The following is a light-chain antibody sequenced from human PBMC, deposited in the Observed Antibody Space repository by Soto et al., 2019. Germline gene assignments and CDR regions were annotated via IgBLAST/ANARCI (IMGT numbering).Light chain of an antibody. J-gene: IGKJ1*01. CDR3: QQYSNYSAT. CDR1: QSISDW. CDR2: DAS. V-gene: IGKV1-5*01. Sequence: DVQMTQSPSTLSASVGDRVTITCRASQSISDWLAWFQQKPGQAPRLLIYDASSLQSGVPSRFSGSGSGTEFTLTIDSLQTDDFATYFCQQYSNYSATFGQGTKVDIK.